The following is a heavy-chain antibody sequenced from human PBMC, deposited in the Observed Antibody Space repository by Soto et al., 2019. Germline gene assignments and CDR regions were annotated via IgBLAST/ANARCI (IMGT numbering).Heavy chain of an antibody. D-gene: IGHD6-6*01. CDR2: IIPNSGGT. CDR1: GGTFSSYA. CDR3: ARGSSSSWFDP. V-gene: IGHV1-2*04. J-gene: IGHJ5*02. Sequence: ASVKVSCKASGGTFSSYAISWVRQAPGQGLEWMGGIIPNSGGTNYAQKFQGWVTMTRDTSISTAYMELSRLRSDDTAVYYCARGSSSSWFDPWGQGTLVTVSS.